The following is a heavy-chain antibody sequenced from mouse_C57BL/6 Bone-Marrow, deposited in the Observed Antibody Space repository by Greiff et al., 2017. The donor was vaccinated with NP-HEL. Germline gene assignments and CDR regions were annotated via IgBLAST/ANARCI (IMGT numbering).Heavy chain of an antibody. CDR1: GFNIKDDY. J-gene: IGHJ2*01. V-gene: IGHV14-4*01. D-gene: IGHD1-1*01. Sequence: EVQLQQSGAELVRPGASVKLSCTASGFNIKDDYMHWVKQRPEQGLEWIGWIDPENGDTEYASKFQGKATITADTSSNTAYLQLSSLTSEDTAVYYCTTGFITTVVERNFDYWGQGTTLTVSS. CDR3: TTGFITTVVERNFDY. CDR2: IDPENGDT.